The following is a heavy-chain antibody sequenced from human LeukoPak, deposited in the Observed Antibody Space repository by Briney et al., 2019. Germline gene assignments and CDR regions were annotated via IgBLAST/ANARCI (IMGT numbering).Heavy chain of an antibody. V-gene: IGHV3-30*02. D-gene: IGHD6-19*01. Sequence: GGSLRLSCAASGFTFSSYGMHWVRQAPGKGLEWVAFIRYDGSNKYYADSVKGRFTISRDNSKNTLYLQMNSLRAEDTAVYYCAKDRRKKVAGAFDYWGQGTLATVSS. CDR1: GFTFSSYG. J-gene: IGHJ4*02. CDR3: AKDRRKKVAGAFDY. CDR2: IRYDGSNK.